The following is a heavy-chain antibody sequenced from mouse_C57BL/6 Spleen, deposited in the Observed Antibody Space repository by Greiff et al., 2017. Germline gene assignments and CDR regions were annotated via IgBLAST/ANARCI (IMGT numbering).Heavy chain of an antibody. CDR3: ARGSNFYWYFDV. D-gene: IGHD2-5*01. J-gene: IGHJ1*03. CDR1: GFTFSDYY. V-gene: IGHV5-16*01. Sequence: DVHLVESEGGLVQPGRSMKLSCTASGFTFSDYYMAWVRQVPEKGLEWVANINYDGSSTNYLDSLKSRFIISRDNAKNLLYLQMSSLKSEDTATYYCARGSNFYWYFDVWGTGTTVTVSS. CDR2: INYDGSST.